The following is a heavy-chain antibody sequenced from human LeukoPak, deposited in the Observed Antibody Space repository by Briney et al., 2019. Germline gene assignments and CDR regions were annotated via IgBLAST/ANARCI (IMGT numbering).Heavy chain of an antibody. V-gene: IGHV4-59*08. D-gene: IGHD3-22*01. CDR3: ASVYDSSGPLIDY. CDR2: IYYSGST. J-gene: IGHJ4*02. CDR1: GGSISSYY. Sequence: SETLSLTCTVSGGSISSYYWSWIRQPPGKGLEWIGYIYYSGSTNYNPSLKSRVTISVDTSKNQFSLKLSSVTAADTAVYYCASVYDSSGPLIDYWGQGTLVTVSS.